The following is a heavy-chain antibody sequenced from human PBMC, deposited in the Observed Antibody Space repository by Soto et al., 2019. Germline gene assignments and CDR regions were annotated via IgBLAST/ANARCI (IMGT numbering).Heavy chain of an antibody. Sequence: ASVKVSCKSSGYTFPSYGINWVRQATGQGREWMGWISGYSGNTNYAQKFQGRVIMNTDTSTSTAYAELRSLRSDDTAVSYCARETDVRGQGTTVTVSS. CDR2: ISGYSGNT. J-gene: IGHJ6*02. CDR3: ARETDV. V-gene: IGHV1-18*04. CDR1: GYTFPSYG.